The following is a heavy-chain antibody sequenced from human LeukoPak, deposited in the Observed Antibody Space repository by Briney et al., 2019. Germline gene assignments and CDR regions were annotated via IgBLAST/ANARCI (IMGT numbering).Heavy chain of an antibody. CDR2: IRSKANSYAT. Sequence: PGGSLRLSCAASGFTFSGSDMHWVRQASGKGLEWVGRIRSKANSYATAYAASVKGRFTISRDDSKNTAYLQMNSLKTEDTAVYYCTRLSPGGYCSGDSCYFIDYWGQGTLVTVSS. J-gene: IGHJ4*02. V-gene: IGHV3-73*01. CDR3: TRLSPGGYCSGDSCYFIDY. CDR1: GFTFSGSD. D-gene: IGHD2-15*01.